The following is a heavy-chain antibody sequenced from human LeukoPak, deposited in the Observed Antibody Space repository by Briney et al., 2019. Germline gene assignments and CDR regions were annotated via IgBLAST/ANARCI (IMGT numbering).Heavy chain of an antibody. CDR1: GYTFTGYY. J-gene: IGHJ4*02. Sequence: ASVKVSCKAFGYTFTGYYMHWVRQAPGQGLEWMGWINPNSGGTNYAQKFQGRVTMTRDTSISTAYMELSRLRSDDTAVYYCARVPGDYYYFDYWGQGTLVTVSS. CDR3: ARVPGDYYYFDY. D-gene: IGHD7-27*01. V-gene: IGHV1-2*02. CDR2: INPNSGGT.